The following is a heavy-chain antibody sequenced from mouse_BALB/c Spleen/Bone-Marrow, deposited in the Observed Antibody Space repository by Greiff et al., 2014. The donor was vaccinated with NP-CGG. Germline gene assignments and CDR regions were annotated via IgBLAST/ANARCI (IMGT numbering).Heavy chain of an antibody. CDR2: IWSGGST. V-gene: IGHV2-9*02. J-gene: IGHJ4*01. Sequence: VQLQQSGPGLVSPSQSLSITCTVSGFSLTSYGVHWVRQPPGKGLEWLGVIWSGGSTNYNSALMSRLSISKDNSKSQVFLKTNSLQTDDTAMYYCARVGNYDYAMDYWGQGTSVTVSS. D-gene: IGHD2-1*01. CDR1: GFSLTSYG. CDR3: ARVGNYDYAMDY.